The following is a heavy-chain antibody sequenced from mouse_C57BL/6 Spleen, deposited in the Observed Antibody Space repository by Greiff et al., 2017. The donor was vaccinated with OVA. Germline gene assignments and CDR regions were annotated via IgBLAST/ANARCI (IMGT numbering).Heavy chain of an antibody. Sequence: EVQLQQSGPELVKPGASVKISCKASGYTFTDYYMNWVKQSHGKSLEWIGDINPNNGGTSYNQKFKGKATLTVDKSSSTAYMELRSLTSEDSAVYYCARGVTTRNYAMDYWGQGTSVTVSS. CDR2: INPNNGGT. CDR1: GYTFTDYY. J-gene: IGHJ4*01. CDR3: ARGVTTRNYAMDY. V-gene: IGHV1-26*01. D-gene: IGHD2-2*01.